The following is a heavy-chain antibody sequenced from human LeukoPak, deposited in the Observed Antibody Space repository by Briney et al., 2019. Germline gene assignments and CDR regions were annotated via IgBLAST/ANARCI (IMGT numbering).Heavy chain of an antibody. D-gene: IGHD6-19*01. CDR1: GYTLTELS. CDR2: FDPEDGET. CDR3: ARAALSIAVAGTRARDYYYYYMDV. Sequence: ASVKVSCKVSGYTLTELSMHWVRQAPGKGLEWMGGFDPEDGETIYAQKFQGRVTMTEDTSTDTAYMELSSLRSEDTAVYYCARAALSIAVAGTRARDYYYYYMDVWGKGTTVTVSS. J-gene: IGHJ6*03. V-gene: IGHV1-24*01.